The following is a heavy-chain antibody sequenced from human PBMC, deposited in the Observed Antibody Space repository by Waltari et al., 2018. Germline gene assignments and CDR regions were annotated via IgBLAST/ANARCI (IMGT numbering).Heavy chain of an antibody. V-gene: IGHV3-7*01. D-gene: IGHD3-10*01. J-gene: IGHJ4*02. Sequence: EVQLVESGGGLVQPGGSLRRSCAASGFPFGPYWMSWFRQAPGKGLEWVASLNEDGSSKFYLDSVKGRFTISRDNARNSLYLQMNGLGAEDTAVYYCSRDRIWFRETQDYWGQGTLVTVSS. CDR2: LNEDGSSK. CDR3: SRDRIWFRETQDY. CDR1: GFPFGPYW.